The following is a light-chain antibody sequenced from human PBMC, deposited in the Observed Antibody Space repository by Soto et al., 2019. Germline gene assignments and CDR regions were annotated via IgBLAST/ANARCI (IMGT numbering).Light chain of an antibody. V-gene: IGKV1-6*01. CDR2: AAS. J-gene: IGKJ1*01. Sequence: AIQMTQSPSSLSASVGDRVTITCLASQGIRNDLGWYQQKPGKAPKLLIYAASSLQSGVPSRFSGSGSATEFTLSISSLQPDDFATYYCQQYHSYSRTCGQGTKGDIK. CDR3: QQYHSYSRT. CDR1: QGIRND.